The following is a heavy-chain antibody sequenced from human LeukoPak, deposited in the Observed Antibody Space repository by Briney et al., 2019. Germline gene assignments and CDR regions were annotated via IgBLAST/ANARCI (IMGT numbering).Heavy chain of an antibody. CDR2: INSDGSST. Sequence: GGSLRLSCEASGFSFSSCWMHWVRQAPGKGLVWVSRINSDGSSTRYADSVKGRFTISRDNAKNPLHVQMNSLRAEDTAVYYCARSMVRGVMAPIDYWGQGTLVTVSS. CDR1: GFSFSSCW. CDR3: ARSMVRGVMAPIDY. V-gene: IGHV3-74*01. D-gene: IGHD3-10*01. J-gene: IGHJ4*02.